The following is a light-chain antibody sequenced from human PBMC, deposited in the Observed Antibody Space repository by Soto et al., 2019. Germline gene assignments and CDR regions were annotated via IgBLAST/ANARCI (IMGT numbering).Light chain of an antibody. J-gene: IGLJ2*01. CDR1: NIGSES. CDR3: QVWHTSSDHVV. CDR2: YDG. V-gene: IGLV3-21*04. Sequence: SYELTQPPSVSVAPGKTATITCGGNNIGSESVHWYQQKPGQAPVVVIYYDGDRPSGIPQRFSGSNSGNTATLTISRVEAGDEADYYCQVWHTSSDHVVFGGGTQLTVL.